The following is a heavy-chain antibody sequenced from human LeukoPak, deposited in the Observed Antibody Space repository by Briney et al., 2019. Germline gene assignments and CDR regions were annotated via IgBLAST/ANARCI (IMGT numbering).Heavy chain of an antibody. CDR1: GGSISSFY. D-gene: IGHD2-21*01. CDR3: ARHVVASSPLAY. Sequence: KASETLSLTCTVSGGSISSFYWSWIRQPPGKGLEWIGYIYYTGSTNYNSSLKSRVTISVDTSKNQFSLNLSSVTAADTAMYYCARHVVASSPLAYWGQGTLVTVSS. CDR2: IYYTGST. V-gene: IGHV4-59*01. J-gene: IGHJ4*02.